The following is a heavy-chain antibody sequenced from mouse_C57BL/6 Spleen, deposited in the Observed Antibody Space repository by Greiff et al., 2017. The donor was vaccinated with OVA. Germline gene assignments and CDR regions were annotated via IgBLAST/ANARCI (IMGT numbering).Heavy chain of an antibody. CDR1: GYTFTSYW. CDR3: AREGKADSNYGAY. D-gene: IGHD2-5*01. CDR2: IYPGSGST. Sequence: VQLQQPGAELVKPGASVKMSCKASGYTFTSYWITWVKQRPGQGLEWIGDIYPGSGSTNYNEKFKSKATLTVDTSSSTAYMQLSSLTSEDSAVYYCAREGKADSNYGAYWGQGTLVTVSA. J-gene: IGHJ3*01. V-gene: IGHV1-55*01.